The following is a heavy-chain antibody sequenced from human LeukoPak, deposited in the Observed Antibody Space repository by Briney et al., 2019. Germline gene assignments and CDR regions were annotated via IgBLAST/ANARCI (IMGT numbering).Heavy chain of an antibody. D-gene: IGHD3-10*01. CDR3: AAWFGESVP. J-gene: IGHJ5*02. Sequence: GGSLRLSCAASGFTFTSAWMSWLRQTPEKGLEWVALMNEDGSGRFYVDSAKGRFTISRDDTQNSVYLQMNSLRVEDTAVYYCAAWFGESVPWGQGTLVTVSS. CDR2: MNEDGSGR. V-gene: IGHV3-7*01. CDR1: GFTFTSAW.